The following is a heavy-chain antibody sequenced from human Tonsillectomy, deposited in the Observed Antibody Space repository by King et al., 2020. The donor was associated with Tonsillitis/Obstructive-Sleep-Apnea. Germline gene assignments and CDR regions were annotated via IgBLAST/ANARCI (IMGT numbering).Heavy chain of an antibody. J-gene: IGHJ5*02. V-gene: IGHV4-39*01. D-gene: IGHD6-13*01. CDR1: GGSISSSSYY. Sequence: QLQESGPGLVKPSETLSLTCTVSGGSISSSSYYWGWNRQPPGKGLEWIGSIYYSGSTYYNPSLKSRVTISVDTSKNQFSLKLSTVTAADTAVYYCARRPPIGSRWYARGNRGSGLQNWCDPWGQGTLVTVSS. CDR3: ARRPPIGSRWYARGNRGSGLQNWCDP. CDR2: IYYSGST.